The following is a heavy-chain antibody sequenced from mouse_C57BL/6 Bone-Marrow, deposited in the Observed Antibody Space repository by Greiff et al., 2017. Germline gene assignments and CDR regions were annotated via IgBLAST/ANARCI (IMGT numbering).Heavy chain of an antibody. V-gene: IGHV1-81*01. CDR3: AREGDYYGSSSGFDY. CDR2: IYPRSGNT. D-gene: IGHD1-1*01. J-gene: IGHJ2*01. Sequence: VQLQQSGAELARPGASVKLSCKASGYTFASYGISWVKQRTGQSLEWIGEIYPRSGNTYYNEKFKGKATLTADKSSSTAYMELRSLTSEDSAVYFCAREGDYYGSSSGFDYWGQGTTLTVSS. CDR1: GYTFASYG.